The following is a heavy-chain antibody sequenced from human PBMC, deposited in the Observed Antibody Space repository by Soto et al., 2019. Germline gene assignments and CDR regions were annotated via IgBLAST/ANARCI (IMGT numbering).Heavy chain of an antibody. D-gene: IGHD6-13*01. V-gene: IGHV4-4*07. J-gene: IGHJ5*01. Sequence: SETLSLTGTVSGAFISGYYWSWIRQPAGKGLEWIGRIYTSGSTKYSPSLKSRATMSVDTSKKQFSLKLNSVTAADTAVYYCARESTVAGTDNWFDSWGQGTLVTAPQ. CDR2: IYTSGST. CDR3: ARESTVAGTDNWFDS. CDR1: GAFISGYY.